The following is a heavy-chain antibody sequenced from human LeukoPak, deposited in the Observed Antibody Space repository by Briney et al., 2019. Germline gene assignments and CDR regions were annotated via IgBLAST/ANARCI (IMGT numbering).Heavy chain of an antibody. J-gene: IGHJ2*01. V-gene: IGHV4-61*01. CDR2: IYYSGST. CDR3: ARSPRGLRYWYFDL. D-gene: IGHD3-22*01. CDR1: GGSISSSSYY. Sequence: PSETLSLTCTASGGSISSSSYYWSWIRQPPGKGLEWIGYIYYSGSTNYNPSLKSRVTISVDTSKNQFSLKLSSVTAADTAVYYCARSPRGLRYWYFDLWGRGTLVTVSS.